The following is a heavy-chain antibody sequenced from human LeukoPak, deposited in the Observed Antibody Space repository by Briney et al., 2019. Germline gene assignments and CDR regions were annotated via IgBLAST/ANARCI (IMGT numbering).Heavy chain of an antibody. Sequence: PGRSLRLSCAASGFTFDDYAMHWVRQAPGKGLEWVSSISSTSTFIYYADSVKGRFIISRDNAKDSLYLHMNSLRAEDTAMYYCARDLKYGDSYYYYIDVWGKGTTVTVSS. V-gene: IGHV3-21*01. J-gene: IGHJ6*03. D-gene: IGHD4-17*01. CDR3: ARDLKYGDSYYYYIDV. CDR1: GFTFDDYA. CDR2: ISSTSTFI.